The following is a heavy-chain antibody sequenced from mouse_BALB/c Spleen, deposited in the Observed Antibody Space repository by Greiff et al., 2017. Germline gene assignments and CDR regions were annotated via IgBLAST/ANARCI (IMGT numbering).Heavy chain of an antibody. D-gene: IGHD2-14*01. CDR3: ARGYDGIDY. CDR2: ISSGSSTI. Sequence: DVKLVESGGGLVQPGGSRKLSCAASGFTFSSFGMHWVRQAPEKGLEWVAYISSGSSTIYYADTVKGRFTISRDNPKNTLFLQMTSLRSEDTAMYYCARGYDGIDYWGQGTTLTVSS. J-gene: IGHJ2*01. V-gene: IGHV5-17*02. CDR1: GFTFSSFG.